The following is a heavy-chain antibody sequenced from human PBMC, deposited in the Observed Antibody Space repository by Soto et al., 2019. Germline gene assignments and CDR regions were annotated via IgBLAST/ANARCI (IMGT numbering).Heavy chain of an antibody. D-gene: IGHD3-16*02. V-gene: IGHV4-30-4*01. CDR1: AGSISSGDYY. Sequence: PSQTLSLTWTVSAGSISSGDYYWSWIRHPPEKGLEWIGYIYYSGSTYYNPSLKSRVTISVDKSKNQFSLKLRSVTAADTAVYYCARVIFMFGRLIVMDCIHPSCKRTLVTVFS. CDR2: IYYSGST. CDR3: ARVIFMFGRLIVMDCIHP. J-gene: IGHJ5*02.